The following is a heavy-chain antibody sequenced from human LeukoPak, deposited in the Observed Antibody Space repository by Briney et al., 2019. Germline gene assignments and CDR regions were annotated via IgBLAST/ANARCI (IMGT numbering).Heavy chain of an antibody. CDR1: GYTFTGYY. D-gene: IGHD1-1*01. CDR3: ARGVLQDAFDI. V-gene: IGHV1-69*04. Sequence: SVKVSCKASGYTFTGYYMHWVRQAPGQGLEWMGRIIPILGIANYAQKFQGRVTITADKSTSTAYMELSSLRSEDMAVYYCARGVLQDAFDIWGQGTMVTVSS. J-gene: IGHJ3*02. CDR2: IIPILGIA.